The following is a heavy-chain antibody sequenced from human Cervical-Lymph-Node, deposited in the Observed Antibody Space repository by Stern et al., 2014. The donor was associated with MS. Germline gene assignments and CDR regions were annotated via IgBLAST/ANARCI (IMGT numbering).Heavy chain of an antibody. Sequence: VQLVESGGGVVQPGTSLRLSCVASGFTFSDFAMHWVRQAPGKGLAWVAITSYDGGNKYYTDSVKGRFTISRDNPKDTLYLQMNSLRPEDTAVYYCARDSDSSGYAVPAFDSWGQGTLVTVSS. CDR3: ARDSDSSGYAVPAFDS. D-gene: IGHD3-22*01. V-gene: IGHV3-30*04. CDR1: GFTFSDFA. J-gene: IGHJ4*02. CDR2: TSYDGGNK.